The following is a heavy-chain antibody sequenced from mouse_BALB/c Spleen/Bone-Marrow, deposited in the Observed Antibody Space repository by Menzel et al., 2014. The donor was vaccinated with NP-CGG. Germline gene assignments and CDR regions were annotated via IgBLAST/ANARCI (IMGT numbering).Heavy chain of an antibody. D-gene: IGHD5-5*01. J-gene: IGHJ4*01. CDR2: ISSAGST. Sequence: EVQGVESGGGLMKPGGSLKLSCAASGFTFSSYAMSWVRQTPEKRLEWVASISSAGSTYYPNSVKGRFTVSRDNARNILYLQMSSLRSEDTAMYYCVRWTTYPLMDYWGQGTSVTVSS. CDR1: GFTFSSYA. V-gene: IGHV5-6-5*01. CDR3: VRWTTYPLMDY.